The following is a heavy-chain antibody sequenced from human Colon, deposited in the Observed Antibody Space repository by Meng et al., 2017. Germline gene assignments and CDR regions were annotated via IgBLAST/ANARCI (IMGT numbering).Heavy chain of an antibody. J-gene: IGHJ5*02. Sequence: QRQLQGSGPGLAKPSGTLSLTGTVSGASINIGSYYWAWVRQAPGKGLEWIGSIHNSGKTYYNSSLKSRVTILVDTSKNQFSLKLTSVTAADTAVYLCARLVTTVTTGNWFDPWGQGTLVTVSS. D-gene: IGHD4-17*01. CDR1: GASINIGSYY. CDR2: IHNSGKT. V-gene: IGHV4-39*07. CDR3: ARLVTTVTTGNWFDP.